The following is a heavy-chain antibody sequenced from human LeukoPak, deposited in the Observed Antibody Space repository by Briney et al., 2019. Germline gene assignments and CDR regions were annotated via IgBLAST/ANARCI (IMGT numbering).Heavy chain of an antibody. V-gene: IGHV3-30*03. CDR3: ADSYYDFWTGSYY. CDR2: ISCDGSDK. J-gene: IGHJ4*02. CDR1: GFTFSSYG. D-gene: IGHD3-3*01. Sequence: PGGSLRLSCAASGFTFSSYGMHWVRQAPGMGLEWLAVISCDGSDKYYADSVKGRFIISRDNAKNMLYLQMNSLRPEDTAVYYCADSYYDFWTGSYYWGQGALVIVSS.